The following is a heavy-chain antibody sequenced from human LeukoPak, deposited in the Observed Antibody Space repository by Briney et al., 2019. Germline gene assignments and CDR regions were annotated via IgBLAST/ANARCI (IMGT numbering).Heavy chain of an antibody. CDR1: GFTFSSYA. Sequence: GGSLRLSCAASGFTFSSYAMSWVRQAPGKGLEWVSAISGSGGSTYYADSVKGRFTISRDNSKNTLYLQMNSLRAEDTAVYYCAKSPLVNHYYYGVDVWGQGTTVTVSS. CDR3: AKSPLVNHYYYGVDV. CDR2: ISGSGGST. V-gene: IGHV3-23*01. J-gene: IGHJ6*02.